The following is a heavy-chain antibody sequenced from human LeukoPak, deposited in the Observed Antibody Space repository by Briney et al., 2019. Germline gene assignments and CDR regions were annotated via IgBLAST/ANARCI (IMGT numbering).Heavy chain of an antibody. CDR1: GFTFNTYA. D-gene: IGHD3-22*01. CDR2: ISGGGDDT. V-gene: IGHV3-23*01. J-gene: IGHJ4*02. Sequence: GGSLRLSCAASGFTFNTYAMSWVRQAPGKGLEWVSTISGGGDDTYYADSEKGRFTISRDNSKNTLYLQMNSLRAEDTAVYYCAKDLDYDTIGAFDYWGQGTLVTVSS. CDR3: AKDLDYDTIGAFDY.